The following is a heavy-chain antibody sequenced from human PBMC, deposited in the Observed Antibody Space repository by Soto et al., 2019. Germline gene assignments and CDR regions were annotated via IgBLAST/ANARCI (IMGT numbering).Heavy chain of an antibody. D-gene: IGHD2-15*01. Sequence: QVQLQQSGPGLVKPSQTLSLTCAISGDSVSSNSAAWNWIRQSPSRGLEWLGRTYYRSKWYNDYALSVKSRITSKPGPSKNMFCLRLNSESPEDTAVYYCARGGYCSGGSCYLFDPWGQGTLVTVSS. CDR1: GDSVSSNSAA. V-gene: IGHV6-1*01. J-gene: IGHJ5*02. CDR3: ARGGYCSGGSCYLFDP. CDR2: TYYRSKWYN.